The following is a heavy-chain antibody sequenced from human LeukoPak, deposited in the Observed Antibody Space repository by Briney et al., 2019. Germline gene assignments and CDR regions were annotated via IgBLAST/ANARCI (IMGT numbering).Heavy chain of an antibody. J-gene: IGHJ4*02. CDR2: ITSSSGTI. CDR3: VPLNWNPPGDFDR. Sequence: PGGSLRLSCAASGFTFSKFSMNWVRQAPGKGLEWISYITSSSGTIYYADSVKGRFSISKDNAKNSLYLQMNSLRVEDTAVYYCVPLNWNPPGDFDRWGQGTLVTVSS. V-gene: IGHV3-48*04. D-gene: IGHD1-20*01. CDR1: GFTFSKFS.